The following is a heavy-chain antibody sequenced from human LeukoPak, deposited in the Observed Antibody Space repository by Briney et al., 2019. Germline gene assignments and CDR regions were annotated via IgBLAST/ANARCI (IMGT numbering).Heavy chain of an antibody. Sequence: SETLSLTCTVSGGSINSYYWSWIRQPAGKGLEWIGRIYTSETTNYNPSLKSRVTMSVDTSKNQFSLKLSSVTAADTAVYYCARAGISVPAAPLDWGQGTLVTVSS. V-gene: IGHV4-4*07. CDR1: GGSINSYY. CDR2: IYTSETT. CDR3: ARAGISVPAAPLD. J-gene: IGHJ4*02. D-gene: IGHD2-2*01.